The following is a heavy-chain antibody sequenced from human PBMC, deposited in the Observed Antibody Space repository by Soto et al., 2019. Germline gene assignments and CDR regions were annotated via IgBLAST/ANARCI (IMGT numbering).Heavy chain of an antibody. CDR1: GFTFGSYA. J-gene: IGHJ4*02. CDR2: ISGSGGST. Sequence: PGGSLSLSCAASGFTFGSYAMSWVRQAPGKGLEWVSAISGSGGSTYYADSVKGRFTISRDNSKNTLYLQMNSLRAEDTAVYYCAKTRGGITIGNPYYSDYWGQGTLVTVSS. V-gene: IGHV3-23*01. CDR3: AKTRGGITIGNPYYSDY. D-gene: IGHD3-9*01.